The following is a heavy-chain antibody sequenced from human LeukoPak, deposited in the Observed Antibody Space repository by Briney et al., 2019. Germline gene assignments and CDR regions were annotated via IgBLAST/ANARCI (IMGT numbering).Heavy chain of an antibody. CDR2: IIPILGIA. V-gene: IGHV1-69*04. J-gene: IGHJ4*02. D-gene: IGHD4-17*01. CDR3: ARDPIHAYGDYEALVY. CDR1: GGTFSSYA. Sequence: GASVKVSCKASGGTFSSYAISWVRQAPGQGLEWMGRIIPILGIANYAQKFQGRVTITADKSTSTAYMELSSLRSEDTAVYYCARDPIHAYGDYEALVYWGQGTLVTVSS.